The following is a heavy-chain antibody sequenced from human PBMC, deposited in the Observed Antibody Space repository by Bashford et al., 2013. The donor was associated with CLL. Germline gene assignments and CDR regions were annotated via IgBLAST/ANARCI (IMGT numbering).Heavy chain of an antibody. Sequence: ASVKVSCKASGYTFTSYYMHWVRQAPGQGLEWMGIINPSGGTTNYAQKFQGRVTMTRDTSTTTVYMELSSLRSEDTAVYYCARACGGDCRGNAFDIWGQGTMVTVSS. D-gene: IGHD2-21*02. J-gene: IGHJ3*02. CDR1: GYTFTSYY. CDR2: INPSGGTT. V-gene: IGHV1-46*03. CDR3: ARACGGDCRGNAFDI.